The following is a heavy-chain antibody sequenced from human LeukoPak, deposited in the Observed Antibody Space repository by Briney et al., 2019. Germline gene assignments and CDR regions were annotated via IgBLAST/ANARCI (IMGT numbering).Heavy chain of an antibody. CDR3: ARVLTFGGVIADYYMDV. CDR1: GGSISSYY. J-gene: IGHJ6*03. CDR2: IYYSGST. D-gene: IGHD3-16*02. V-gene: IGHV4-59*01. Sequence: SETLSLTCTVSGGSISSYYWSWIRQPPGKGLEWIGYIYYSGSTNYNPSLKSRVTISVDTSKYQFSLKLSSVTAADTAVYYCARVLTFGGVIADYYMDVWGKGTTVTVSS.